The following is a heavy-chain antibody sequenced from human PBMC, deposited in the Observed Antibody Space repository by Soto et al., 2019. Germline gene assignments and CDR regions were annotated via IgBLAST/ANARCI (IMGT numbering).Heavy chain of an antibody. CDR1: GGSISSSDW. D-gene: IGHD3-10*01. CDR3: SRCYGSGSYSDY. V-gene: IGHV4-4*02. J-gene: IGHJ4*02. CDR2: IYHSGST. Sequence: SETLSLTCGVSGGSISSSDWWSWVRQPPGKGLEWIGEIYHSGSTNYNPSLKSRVTMSVDKSKNQSSLKLTSVTAADTAVYYCSRCYGSGSYSDYWGQGTLVTVSS.